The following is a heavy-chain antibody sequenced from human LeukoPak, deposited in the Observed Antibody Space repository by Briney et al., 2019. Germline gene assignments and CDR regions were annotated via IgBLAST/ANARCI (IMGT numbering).Heavy chain of an antibody. CDR1: GFTFSSYV. J-gene: IGHJ6*03. V-gene: IGHV3-15*01. D-gene: IGHD3-10*01. CDR3: TTGGTMVRGVALGGGYYYYYMDV. CDR2: IKSKTDGGTT. Sequence: GGSLRLSCAASGFTFSSYVMSWVRQAPGKGLEWVGRIKSKTDGGTTDYAAPVKGRFTISRDDSKNTLYLQMNSLKTEDTAVYYCTTGGTMVRGVALGGGYYYYYMDVWGKGTTVTVSS.